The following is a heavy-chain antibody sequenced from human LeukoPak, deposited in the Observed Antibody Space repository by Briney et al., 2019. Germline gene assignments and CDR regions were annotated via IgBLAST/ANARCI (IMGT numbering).Heavy chain of an antibody. V-gene: IGHV4-59*08. Sequence: SETLSLTCTVSGGSISTYYWSWIRQPPGKGLEWIGYISYSGSTNYNPSLKSRVTISVDTSRNQFSLKLSSVTAADTAVYYCARRSKSGYYFDSWGQGTLVTVSS. J-gene: IGHJ4*02. CDR3: ARRSKSGYYFDS. D-gene: IGHD2-2*01. CDR1: GGSISTYY. CDR2: ISYSGST.